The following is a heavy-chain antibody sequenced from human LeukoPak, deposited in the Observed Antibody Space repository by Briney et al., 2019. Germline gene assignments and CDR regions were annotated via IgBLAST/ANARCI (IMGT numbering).Heavy chain of an antibody. V-gene: IGHV3-30-3*01. CDR3: ARSGSYSNFDY. Sequence: GGSLRLSCAASGFTFSSYAMHWVRQAPGKGLEWVAVISYDGSNKYYADSVKGRFTISRDNSKNTLYLQMNSLRAEDTAVYYCARSGSYSNFDYWGQGTLVTVSS. CDR2: ISYDGSNK. D-gene: IGHD1-26*01. CDR1: GFTFSSYA. J-gene: IGHJ4*02.